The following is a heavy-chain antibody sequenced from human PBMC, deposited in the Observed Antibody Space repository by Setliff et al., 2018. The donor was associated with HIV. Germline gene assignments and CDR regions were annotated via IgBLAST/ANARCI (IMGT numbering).Heavy chain of an antibody. CDR1: GGSISSYY. CDR3: ARDRYYDSSGYQGWFDP. D-gene: IGHD3-22*01. Sequence: SETLSLTCTVSGGSISSYYWSWIRQPPGKGLEWIGYIYYSGSTNYNPSLKSRVTISVDTSKNQFSLKLSSVTAADTAAYYCARDRYYDSSGYQGWFDPWGQGTLVTVSS. CDR2: IYYSGST. V-gene: IGHV4-59*01. J-gene: IGHJ5*02.